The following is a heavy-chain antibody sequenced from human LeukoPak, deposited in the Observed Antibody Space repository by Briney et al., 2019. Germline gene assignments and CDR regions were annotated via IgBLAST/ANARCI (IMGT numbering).Heavy chain of an antibody. D-gene: IGHD3-22*01. CDR3: ARDSDPYDSSGYLKYFQH. V-gene: IGHV3-48*02. CDR1: GFTFSDYA. CDR2: ISRSGGTI. Sequence: PGGSLRLSCAASGFTFSDYAMNWVRQAPGKGLEWISYISRSGGTILYADSVKGRFTISRDNAKNSLYLQMNSLSDEDTAVYYCARDSDPYDSSGYLKYFQHWGQGTLVTVSS. J-gene: IGHJ1*01.